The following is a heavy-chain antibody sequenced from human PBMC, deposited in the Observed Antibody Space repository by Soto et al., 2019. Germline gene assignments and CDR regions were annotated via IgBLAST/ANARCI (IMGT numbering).Heavy chain of an antibody. Sequence: GASVKVSCKASGYTFTSYGISWVRQAPGQGLEWMGGIIPIFGTADYAQKFQGRVTITADESTSTAYMELSTLRSEDTAVYYCARTLYGDYAYYYGMDVWGQGTTVTVSS. CDR2: IIPIFGTA. CDR1: GYTFTSYG. D-gene: IGHD4-17*01. J-gene: IGHJ6*02. CDR3: ARTLYGDYAYYYGMDV. V-gene: IGHV1-69*13.